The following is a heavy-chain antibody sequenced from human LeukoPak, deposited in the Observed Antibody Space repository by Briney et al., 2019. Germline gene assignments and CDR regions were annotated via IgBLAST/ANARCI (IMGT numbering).Heavy chain of an antibody. CDR1: GFTFTSYW. Sequence: GGSLRLSCAASGFTFTSYWMSWVRQAPGKGLEWVANIKQDGSEKYHVDSVKGRFTISRDNAKNSQYLQMNSLRAEDTAVYYCAIDSWELRGYWGQGTLVTVSS. D-gene: IGHD1-26*01. J-gene: IGHJ4*02. CDR2: IKQDGSEK. CDR3: AIDSWELRGY. V-gene: IGHV3-7*01.